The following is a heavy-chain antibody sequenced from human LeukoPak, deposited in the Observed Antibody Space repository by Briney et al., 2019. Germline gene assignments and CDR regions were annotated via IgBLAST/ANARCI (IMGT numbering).Heavy chain of an antibody. D-gene: IGHD2-15*01. CDR2: IIPIFGTA. J-gene: IGHJ1*01. CDR3: ARSGDCSGGSCYSAEYFQH. Sequence: SVKVSCKASGGTFSSYAISWARQAPGQGLEWMGGIIPIFGTANYAQKFQGRVTITADESTSTAYMELSSLRSEDTAVYYCARSGDCSGGSCYSAEYFQHWGQGTLVTVSS. V-gene: IGHV1-69*13. CDR1: GGTFSSYA.